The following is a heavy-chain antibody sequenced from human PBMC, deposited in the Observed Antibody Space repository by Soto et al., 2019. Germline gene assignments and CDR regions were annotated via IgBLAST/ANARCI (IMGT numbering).Heavy chain of an antibody. CDR2: IYYSGST. J-gene: IGHJ4*02. CDR1: GASIRSDGYY. V-gene: IGHV4-31*03. CDR3: ARRVASRPFDY. Sequence: QVQLQESGPGLVKPSQTLSLSCNVFGASIRSDGYYWNWIRQHPGKGLEWIGHIYYSGSTHYNPSLRGRVTFSVDLAKNQFSLNLASVIAADTAVYYCARRVASRPFDYWGQGTLVTVSS.